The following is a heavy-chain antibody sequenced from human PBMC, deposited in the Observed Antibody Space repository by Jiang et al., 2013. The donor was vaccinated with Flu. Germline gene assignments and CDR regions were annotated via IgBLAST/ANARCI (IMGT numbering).Heavy chain of an antibody. Sequence: VKPTQTLTLTCTFSGFSLSTSGVGVGWIRQPPGKALEWLALIYWNDDKRYSPSLKSRLTITKDTSKNQVVLTMTNMDPVDTATYYCAHSPPIYDILTWTYYFDYWGQGTLVTVSS. CDR1: GFSLSTSGVG. J-gene: IGHJ4*02. CDR3: AHSPPIYDILTWTYYFDY. V-gene: IGHV2-5*01. CDR2: IYWNDDK. D-gene: IGHD3-9*01.